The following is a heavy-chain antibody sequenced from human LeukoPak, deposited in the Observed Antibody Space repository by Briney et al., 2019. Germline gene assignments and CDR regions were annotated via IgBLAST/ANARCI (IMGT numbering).Heavy chain of an antibody. Sequence: GGSLRLSCAASGFTVSSNYMSWVRQAPGKGLEWVSVLYHDGGTYYADSVKGRFTIFRDNSKNTLYLQMNSLRAEDTAVYYCAHGWASYGSGSSEFFDYWGQGTLVTVSS. J-gene: IGHJ4*02. D-gene: IGHD3-10*01. CDR1: GFTVSSNY. V-gene: IGHV3-53*01. CDR3: AHGWASYGSGSSEFFDY. CDR2: LYHDGGT.